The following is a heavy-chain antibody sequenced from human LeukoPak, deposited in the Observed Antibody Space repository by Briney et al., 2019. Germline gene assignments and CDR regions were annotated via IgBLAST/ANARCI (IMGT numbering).Heavy chain of an antibody. D-gene: IGHD1-14*01. Sequence: SGGTLSLSCAASGFTFSSYDMHGVRQATGKGLEWGSAIGTAGDTYYPGSVKGRFTISRENAKHSLHLQMNRLRAGDTAVYYCARAPEGRTQFDYWGQGTLVTVSS. CDR1: GFTFSSYD. J-gene: IGHJ4*02. CDR3: ARAPEGRTQFDY. V-gene: IGHV3-13*01. CDR2: IGTAGDT.